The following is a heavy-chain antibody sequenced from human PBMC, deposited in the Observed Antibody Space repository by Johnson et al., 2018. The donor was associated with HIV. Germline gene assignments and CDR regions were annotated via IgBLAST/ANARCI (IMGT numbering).Heavy chain of an antibody. CDR3: ARDLGGSYSGLDAFDI. CDR2: IYSGGST. D-gene: IGHD1-26*01. J-gene: IGHJ3*02. V-gene: IGHV3-66*02. Sequence: VQLVESGGGVVQPGGSLRLSCAASGFTVSSNYMSWVRQAPGKGLEWVSVIYSGGSTYYADSVKGRFTISRDNSKNTLYLQMNSLRAEDTAVYYCARDLGGSYSGLDAFDIWGQGTMVTVSS. CDR1: GFTVSSNY.